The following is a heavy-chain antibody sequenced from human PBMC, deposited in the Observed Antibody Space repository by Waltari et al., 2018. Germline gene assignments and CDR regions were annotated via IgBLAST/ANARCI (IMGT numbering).Heavy chain of an antibody. CDR2: INAGNGNT. CDR1: GYTFTSYA. D-gene: IGHD6-13*01. Sequence: QVQLVQSGAEVKKPGASVKVSCKASGYTFTSYAMHWVRQAPGQRLEWMGWINAGNGNTKYSQKFQGRVTITRDTSASTAYMELSSLRSEDTAVYYCARGYSSSWYPLYYFDYWGQGTLVTVSS. V-gene: IGHV1-3*01. CDR3: ARGYSSSWYPLYYFDY. J-gene: IGHJ4*02.